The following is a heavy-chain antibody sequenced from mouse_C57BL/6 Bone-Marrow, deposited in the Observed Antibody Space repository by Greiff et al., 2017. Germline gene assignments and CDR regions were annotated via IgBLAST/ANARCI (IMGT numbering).Heavy chain of an antibody. CDR2: IFPGSGST. J-gene: IGHJ2*01. V-gene: IGHV1-75*01. D-gene: IGHD1-1*01. CDR1: GYTFTDYY. Sequence: VQLQQSGPELVKPGASVQISCKASGYTFTDYYINWVKQRPGQGLEWLGWIFPGSGSTYYNEKFKGKATLTVDKSSSTAYMFLSSLTSEDSAVYFGAPEAVITTVVEGYWGQGTTRTVSS. CDR3: APEAVITTVVEGY.